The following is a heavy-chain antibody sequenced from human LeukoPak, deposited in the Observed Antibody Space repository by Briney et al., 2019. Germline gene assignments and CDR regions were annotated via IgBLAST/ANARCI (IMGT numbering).Heavy chain of an antibody. Sequence: PSETLSLTCTVSGGSISSYRWSWIRQAPGKGLEWIGYIYYSGRTNYNPSLKSRVTISVDTSKNQFSLKLSSVTAADTAVYYCARSMVRGVKDAFDIWGQGTMVTVSS. V-gene: IGHV4-59*08. J-gene: IGHJ3*02. CDR2: IYYSGRT. D-gene: IGHD3-10*01. CDR1: GGSISSYR. CDR3: ARSMVRGVKDAFDI.